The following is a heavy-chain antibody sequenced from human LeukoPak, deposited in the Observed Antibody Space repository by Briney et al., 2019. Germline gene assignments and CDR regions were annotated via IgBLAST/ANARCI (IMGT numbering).Heavy chain of an antibody. Sequence: PPETPSLTSTVSGGSTCSSRYYWGCIRHPPGKGLEWIVSIYYSVSTYYNPSLKSRFTISVDTSKNQFSLKLSYVTGADTAVYYCERDREGTKVVTLGGNYYYYYYMDVWGKGTTVTISS. V-gene: IGHV4-39*07. CDR2: IYYSVST. CDR3: ERDREGTKVVTLGGNYYYYYYMDV. D-gene: IGHD4-23*01. CDR1: GGSTCSSRYY. J-gene: IGHJ6*03.